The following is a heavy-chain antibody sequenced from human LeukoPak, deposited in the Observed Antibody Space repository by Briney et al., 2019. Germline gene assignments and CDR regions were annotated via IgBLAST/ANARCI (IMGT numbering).Heavy chain of an antibody. V-gene: IGHV3-21*01. CDR1: GFTFSSYC. Sequence: GGSLRLSRVGSGFTFSSYCIDLVRPAPGKGLEWVPSISSSSSYIYYADSVKGRFTISRDNAKNSLYLQMNSLRAEDTAVYYCARDGPVSSFDYWGQGTLVTVSS. CDR3: ARDGPVSSFDY. J-gene: IGHJ4*02. CDR2: ISSSSSYI.